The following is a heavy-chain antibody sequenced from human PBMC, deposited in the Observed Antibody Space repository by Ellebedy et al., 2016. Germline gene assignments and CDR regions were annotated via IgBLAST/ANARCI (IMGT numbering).Heavy chain of an antibody. CDR2: VSGSDGAT. Sequence: GESLKISCAASGITFRTYVLSWVRQAPGKGLEWVSSVSGSDGATYYADSVKGRFTISRDNSKNTLYLQMNSLRAEDTAVYYCARTTGWFDPWGQGTLVTVSS. CDR3: ARTTGWFDP. V-gene: IGHV3-23*01. D-gene: IGHD2-8*02. CDR1: GITFRTYV. J-gene: IGHJ5*02.